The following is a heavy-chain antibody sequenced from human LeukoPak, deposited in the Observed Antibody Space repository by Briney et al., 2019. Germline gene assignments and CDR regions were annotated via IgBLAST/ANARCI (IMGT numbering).Heavy chain of an antibody. CDR2: INPNSGGT. CDR1: GYTFTGYY. D-gene: IGHD4-23*01. J-gene: IGHJ4*02. Sequence: GASVKVSCKASGYTFTGYYMHWVRQAPGQGLEWMGWINPNSGGTSYARKFQGRVTMTGDTSISTAYMELSRPRSDDTAVYYCARVILDYGGNWYYFDYWGQGTLVTVSS. V-gene: IGHV1-2*02. CDR3: ARVILDYGGNWYYFDY.